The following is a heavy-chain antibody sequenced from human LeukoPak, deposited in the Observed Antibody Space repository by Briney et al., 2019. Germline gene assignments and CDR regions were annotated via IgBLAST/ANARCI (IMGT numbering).Heavy chain of an antibody. D-gene: IGHD3-3*01. CDR3: ARSRSGQY. J-gene: IGHJ4*02. CDR2: MSSSGSVI. V-gene: IGHV3-11*01. Sequence: GGSLRLSCSASGFTFSDYYMSWIRQAPGKGLEWVSYMSSSGSVIYYADSVKGRFTISRDDAKNSLYLQMNNLRVEDTAMYYCARSRSGQYWGQRTLVTVSS. CDR1: GFTFSDYY.